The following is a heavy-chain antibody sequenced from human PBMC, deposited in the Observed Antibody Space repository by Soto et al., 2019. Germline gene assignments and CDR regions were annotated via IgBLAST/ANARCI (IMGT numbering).Heavy chain of an antibody. CDR1: GFSFDHYA. CDR2: ITWNSGTK. V-gene: IGHV3-9*01. D-gene: IGHD2-2*01. CDR3: ARDSEQVRPVALLGASFVI. J-gene: IGHJ3*02. Sequence: EGQLVESGGGLVQPGRSLRLSCVASGFSFDHYAMHWVRQAPGKGLEWVAGITWNSGTKDYGNSVKGRFSISRDNAQNSLHLQMNSLGHEDTALYYCARDSEQVRPVALLGASFVIWGQGTLVTVSS.